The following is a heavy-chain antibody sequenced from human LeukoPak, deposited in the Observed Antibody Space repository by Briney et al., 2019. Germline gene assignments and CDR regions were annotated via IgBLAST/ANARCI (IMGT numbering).Heavy chain of an antibody. V-gene: IGHV3-33*01. Sequence: GGSLRLSCSASGFTFSYYAIHWVRQAPGKGLEWVALIWSDGSNKYYADSVEGRITIPRDNSKNTVYLQMNSLRAEDTAVYYCARELFSSGSCPDGWGQGTLVTVSS. D-gene: IGHD3-10*01. CDR2: IWSDGSNK. J-gene: IGHJ4*02. CDR3: ARELFSSGSCPDG. CDR1: GFTFSYYA.